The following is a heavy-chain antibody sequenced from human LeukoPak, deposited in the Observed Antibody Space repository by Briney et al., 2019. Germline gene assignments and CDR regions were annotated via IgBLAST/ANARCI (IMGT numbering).Heavy chain of an antibody. CDR3: ARDKRDSSGYFDY. D-gene: IGHD3-22*01. CDR2: TSYDGSNK. J-gene: IGHJ4*02. CDR1: GFTFRSYA. V-gene: IGHV3-30-3*01. Sequence: GGSLRLSCAASGFTFRSYAMHWVRQAPGKGLEWVAVTSYDGSNKFYADSVKGRFTISRDNSKNTLYMQMNSLRAENTAVYYCARDKRDSSGYFDYWGQGTLVTVSS.